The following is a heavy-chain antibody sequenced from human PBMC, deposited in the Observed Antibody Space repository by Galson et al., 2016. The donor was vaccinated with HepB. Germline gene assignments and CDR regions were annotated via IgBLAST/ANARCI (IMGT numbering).Heavy chain of an antibody. CDR1: GFTYTNYA. Sequence: SLRLSCAASGFTYTNYAMTWVRQAPGKGLEWVSTISASGDTTYYADSVKDRFTISRDNSKNTLYLQMNTLRAEDTATYYCAKGTKVAPVTARFDNWGQGTLFTFSS. J-gene: IGHJ4*02. D-gene: IGHD2-15*01. CDR2: ISASGDTT. CDR3: AKGTKVAPVTARFDN. V-gene: IGHV3-23*01.